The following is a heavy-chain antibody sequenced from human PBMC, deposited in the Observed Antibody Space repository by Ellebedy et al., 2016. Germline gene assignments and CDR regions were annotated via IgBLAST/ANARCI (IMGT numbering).Heavy chain of an antibody. D-gene: IGHD3-10*01. Sequence: GESLKISCVGSGFTFSTYAMTWVRQAPGTGPEWVSTISYSGATAYYADSVKGRFTISRDNAKNSLYLQMNSLRAEDTAVYYCARLIYGSGSYYNYYFDYWGQGTLVTVSS. CDR3: ARLIYGSGSYYNYYFDY. CDR1: GFTFSTYA. J-gene: IGHJ4*02. CDR2: ISYSGATA. V-gene: IGHV3-23*01.